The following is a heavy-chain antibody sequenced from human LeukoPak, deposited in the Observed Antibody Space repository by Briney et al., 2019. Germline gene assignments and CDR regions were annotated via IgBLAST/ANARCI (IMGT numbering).Heavy chain of an antibody. CDR1: GGLISNYY. Sequence: SETLSLTCVVSGGLISNYYWSWIRQSPGKGLDWIGYTYLSGSTNYNPSLKSRLIISVVTSKNQFSLKLSSVTAADTAVYYCARVGLAYCSSTSCYLSAFDPWGQGTLVTVSS. D-gene: IGHD2-2*01. CDR2: TYLSGST. CDR3: ARVGLAYCSSTSCYLSAFDP. J-gene: IGHJ5*02. V-gene: IGHV4-59*01.